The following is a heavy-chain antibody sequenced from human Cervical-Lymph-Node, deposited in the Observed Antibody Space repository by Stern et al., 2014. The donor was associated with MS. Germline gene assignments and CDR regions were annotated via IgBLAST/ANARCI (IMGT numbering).Heavy chain of an antibody. D-gene: IGHD2-2*01. CDR1: GGSISSDNYY. CDR2: IYYGGTT. J-gene: IGHJ6*02. V-gene: IGHV4-31*03. Sequence: QVQLVQSGPGLVKPSQTLSLTCTVSGGSISSDNYYWTWIRQHPGQGLEWIGHIYYGGTTYYNPSLKSRVSITVDTSKNLFSLRLSSVTAADTAVYYCARDHFTTSLDVWGHGTTVTVS. CDR3: ARDHFTTSLDV.